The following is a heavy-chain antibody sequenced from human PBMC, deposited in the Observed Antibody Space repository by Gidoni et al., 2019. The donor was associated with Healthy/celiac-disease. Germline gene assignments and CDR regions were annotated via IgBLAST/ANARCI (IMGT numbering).Heavy chain of an antibody. V-gene: IGHV3-9*01. J-gene: IGHJ6*02. CDR3: AKEAVRDTLDYYYYGMDV. D-gene: IGHD4-17*01. Sequence: EVQLVESGGGLVQPGRSLRLSCAASGFTFDDYAMHWVRQAPGKGLEWVSGISWNSGSIGYADSVKGRFTISRDNAKNSLYLQMNSLRAEDTALYYCAKEAVRDTLDYYYYGMDVWGQGTTVTVSS. CDR2: ISWNSGSI. CDR1: GFTFDDYA.